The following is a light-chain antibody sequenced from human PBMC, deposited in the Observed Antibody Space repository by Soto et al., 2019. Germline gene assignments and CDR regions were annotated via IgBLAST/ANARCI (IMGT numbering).Light chain of an antibody. J-gene: IGKJ2*01. CDR1: QNVSSN. V-gene: IGKV3-15*01. Sequence: EIVMTQSPATLSVSPGERATLSCRASQNVSSNLAWYQQKPGQAPRLLIYGASTRATGIPARFSGSGSGTEFTLTISSLQSEDFAVYYCQYSRTFGQGTKLEIK. CDR3: QYSRT. CDR2: GAS.